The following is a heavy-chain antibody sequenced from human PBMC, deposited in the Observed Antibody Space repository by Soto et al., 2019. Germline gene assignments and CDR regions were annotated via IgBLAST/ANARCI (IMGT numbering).Heavy chain of an antibody. CDR1: GFTFSSYG. CDR3: AKEGSPGDGMDV. V-gene: IGHV3-30*18. J-gene: IGHJ6*02. Sequence: QVQLVESGGGVVQPGRSLRLSCAASGFTFSSYGMHWVRQAPGKGLEWVAVISYDGSNKYYADSVKGRFTISRDNSKNTLYLQMTSLRAEDTAVYYCAKEGSPGDGMDVWGQGTTVTVSS. CDR2: ISYDGSNK. D-gene: IGHD2-15*01.